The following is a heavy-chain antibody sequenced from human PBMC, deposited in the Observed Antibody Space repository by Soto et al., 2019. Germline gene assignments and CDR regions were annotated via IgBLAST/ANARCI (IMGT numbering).Heavy chain of an antibody. Sequence: SVKVSCKASGGTFSSYAISWVRQAPGQGLEWMGGIIPIFGTANYAQKFQGRVTITADESTSTAYMELSSLRSEDTAVYYCARDVVPAAIENWFDPWGQGTLVTVSS. V-gene: IGHV1-69*13. CDR3: ARDVVPAAIENWFDP. CDR2: IIPIFGTA. J-gene: IGHJ5*02. D-gene: IGHD2-2*01. CDR1: GGTFSSYA.